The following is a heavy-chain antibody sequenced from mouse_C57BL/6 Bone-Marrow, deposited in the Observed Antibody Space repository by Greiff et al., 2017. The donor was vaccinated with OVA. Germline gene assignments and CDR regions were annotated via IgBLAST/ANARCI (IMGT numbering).Heavy chain of an antibody. V-gene: IGHV1-39*01. J-gene: IGHJ3*01. D-gene: IGHD6-2*01. CDR2: INPNDGTT. CDR3: ARSLLVAWFVY. Sequence: VQLKESGPELVKPGASVKISCKASGYSFTDYNMNWVKQSNGKSLEWIGVINPNDGTTSYNQKFKGKATLTVAQSSSTAYMQLNSLTSEDSAVYYCARSLLVAWFVYWGQGTLVTVSA. CDR1: GYSFTDYN.